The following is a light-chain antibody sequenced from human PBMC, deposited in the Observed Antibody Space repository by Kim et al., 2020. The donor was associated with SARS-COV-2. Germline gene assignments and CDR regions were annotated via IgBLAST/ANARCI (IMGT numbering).Light chain of an antibody. J-gene: IGLJ3*02. V-gene: IGLV6-57*03. Sequence: GKTVTITCTRSSSSIASNDVQWYQQRPGSAPTTVIFEGNQRPSGVPGRFSGSIDSSSNSASLTISGLKTEDEADYYCQSFDSSNRVFGGGTQLTVL. CDR2: EGN. CDR1: SSSIASND. CDR3: QSFDSSNRV.